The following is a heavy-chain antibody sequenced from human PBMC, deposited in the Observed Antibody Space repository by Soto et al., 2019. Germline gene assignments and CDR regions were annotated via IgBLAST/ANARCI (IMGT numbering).Heavy chain of an antibody. D-gene: IGHD3-9*01. CDR3: ARQGYNILTGYSYFDY. J-gene: IGHJ4*02. V-gene: IGHV4-4*02. CDR1: SGSIDNVYW. Sequence: SETLSLTCAVSSGSIDNVYWWSWVRQSPGKGLEWIGETSHDGVTNYNPTLKSPVTISVDTSKNQFTLQLRSVTAADTAVYYCARQGYNILTGYSYFDYWGQG. CDR2: TSHDGVT.